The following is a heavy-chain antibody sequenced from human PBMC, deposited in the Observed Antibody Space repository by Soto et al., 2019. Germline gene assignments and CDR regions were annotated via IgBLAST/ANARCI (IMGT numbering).Heavy chain of an antibody. CDR3: ARGANGNYDSSGYYYPNFDY. J-gene: IGHJ4*02. CDR2: IYYSGST. D-gene: IGHD3-22*01. V-gene: IGHV4-30-4*01. Sequence: SETLSLTCTVSGGSISSGDYYWNWIRQPPGKGLEWIGYIYYSGSTYYTPPLKSRVTISVDTSTNEFSLKLSSVTAADTAVYYCARGANGNYDSSGYYYPNFDYWGQGTLVTVSS. CDR1: GGSISSGDYY.